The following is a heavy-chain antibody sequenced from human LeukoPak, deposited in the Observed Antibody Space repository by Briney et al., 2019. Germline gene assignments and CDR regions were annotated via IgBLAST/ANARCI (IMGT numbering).Heavy chain of an antibody. J-gene: IGHJ4*02. CDR3: ARDNPGTYDSSGYDY. D-gene: IGHD3-22*01. CDR1: GGSFSGYY. CDR2: INHSGST. Sequence: SETLSLTCAVYGGSFSGYYWSRIRQPPGKGLEWIGEINHSGSTNYNPSLKSRVTISVDTSKNQFSLKLSSVTAADTAVYYCARDNPGTYDSSGYDYWGQGTLVTVSS. V-gene: IGHV4-34*01.